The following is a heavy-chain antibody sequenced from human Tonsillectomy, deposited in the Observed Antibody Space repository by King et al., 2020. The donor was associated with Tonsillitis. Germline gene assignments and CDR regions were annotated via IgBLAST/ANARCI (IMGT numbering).Heavy chain of an antibody. CDR1: GGSISSYY. D-gene: IGHD4-23*01. CDR2: IFYSGST. CDR3: AREDYGGPQDV. Sequence: LQLQESGPGLVKPSETLSLTCTVSGGSISSYYWSWIRQPPGKGLEWIGYIFYSGSTNYNPSLKSRVTISVDTSKNQFSLKLRSVTAADTAVYYCAREDYGGPQDVWGQGTTVTVSS. J-gene: IGHJ6*02. V-gene: IGHV4-59*01.